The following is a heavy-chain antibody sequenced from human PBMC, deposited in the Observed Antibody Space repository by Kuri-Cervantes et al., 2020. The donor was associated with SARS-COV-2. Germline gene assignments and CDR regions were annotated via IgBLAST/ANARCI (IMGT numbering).Heavy chain of an antibody. CDR3: AREDPGAGGALD. CDR2: ISSSSSTI. D-gene: IGHD3-16*01. CDR1: GFTFSSYS. V-gene: IGHV3-48*01. J-gene: IGHJ4*02. Sequence: GGSLRLSCAASGFTFSSYSMNWVRQAPGKGLEWVSYISSSSSTIYYADSVKGRFTISRDNSKNTLYLQMNSLRAEDTAVYYCAREDPGAGGALDWGQGTLVTVSS.